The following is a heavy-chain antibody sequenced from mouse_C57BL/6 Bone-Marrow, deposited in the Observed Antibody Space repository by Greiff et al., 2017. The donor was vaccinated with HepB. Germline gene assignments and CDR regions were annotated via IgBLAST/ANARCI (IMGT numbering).Heavy chain of an antibody. V-gene: IGHV1-55*01. CDR3: ARDGYFDY. CDR1: GYTFTSYW. Sequence: QVQLQQPGAELVKPGASVKMSCKASGYTFTSYWITWVKQRPGQGLEWIGDIYPGSGSTNYNEKFKSKATLTVATSSSTAYMQLSSLTSEDSAVYYCARDGYFDYWGQGTTLTVSS. J-gene: IGHJ2*01. CDR2: IYPGSGST.